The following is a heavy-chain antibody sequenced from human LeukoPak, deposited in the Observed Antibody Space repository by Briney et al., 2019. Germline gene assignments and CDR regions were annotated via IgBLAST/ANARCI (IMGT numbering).Heavy chain of an antibody. CDR2: INIISSEI. D-gene: IGHD2-2*01. V-gene: IGHV3-48*02. CDR3: ARVVQGFDDFEI. Sequence: GSLRLSCAASGFTFSSYSMNWVRQAPGKGLEWVSYINIISSEIYYGDSVKGRFTISTDNAKNSVYLQMNSLRDEDTAVYYCARVVQGFDDFEIWGQGTMVTVPS. J-gene: IGHJ3*02. CDR1: GFTFSSYS.